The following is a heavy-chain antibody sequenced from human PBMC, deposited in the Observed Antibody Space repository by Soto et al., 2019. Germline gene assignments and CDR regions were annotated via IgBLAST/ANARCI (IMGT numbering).Heavy chain of an antibody. D-gene: IGHD2-2*01. CDR1: GFTFTSHA. J-gene: IGHJ4*02. Sequence: EVQLLESGGGLVQPGGSLRLSCAASGFTFTSHAMTWVRQAPGKGLEGVSTISGSGGSTYYADSVKARFTISRDTSKNTEDWEMNCLRAEDTAVYYCAKGGYCSSNSCRKQFEYWGQGTLVSVSS. CDR2: ISGSGGST. CDR3: AKGGYCSSNSCRKQFEY. V-gene: IGHV3-23*01.